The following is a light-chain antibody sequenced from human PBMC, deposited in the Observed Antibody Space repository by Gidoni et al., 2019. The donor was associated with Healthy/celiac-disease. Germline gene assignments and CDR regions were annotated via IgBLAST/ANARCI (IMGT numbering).Light chain of an antibody. CDR2: GAS. CDR3: QQYNNWPPYT. J-gene: IGKJ2*01. CDR1: QSVSSN. Sequence: EFVITQSPAPLSVSPGERATLSCRASQSVSSNLAWYQQKPGQAPRRLIYGASTRATGIPARFSGSGSGTEYTLTISSLQSEDFAVHYCQQYNNWPPYTFGQGTKLEIK. V-gene: IGKV3-15*01.